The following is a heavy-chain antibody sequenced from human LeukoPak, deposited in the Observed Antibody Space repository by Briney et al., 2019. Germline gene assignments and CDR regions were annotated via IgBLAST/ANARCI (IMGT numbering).Heavy chain of an antibody. Sequence: PGGSLRLSCAASGFTFSSYGMHWVRQAPGKGLEWVAFIRYDGSNKYYADSVKGRFTISRDNSKNTLYLQMNSLRAEDTAVYYCAKDPRVHSIAAALPLGAFDIWGQGTMVTVSS. V-gene: IGHV3-30*02. D-gene: IGHD6-13*01. CDR3: AKDPRVHSIAAALPLGAFDI. J-gene: IGHJ3*02. CDR1: GFTFSSYG. CDR2: IRYDGSNK.